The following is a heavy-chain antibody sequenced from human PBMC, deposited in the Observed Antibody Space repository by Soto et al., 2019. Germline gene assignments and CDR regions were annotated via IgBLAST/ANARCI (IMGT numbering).Heavy chain of an antibody. CDR2: ISYDGSNK. V-gene: IGHV3-30*18. CDR3: AKVDGGLRYFDWLSAHDAFDI. Sequence: GGSLRLSCAASGFTFSSYGMHWVRQAPGKGLEWVAVISYDGSNKYYADSVKGRFTISRDNSKNTLYLQMNSLRAEDTAVYYCAKVDGGLRYFDWLSAHDAFDIWGQGTMVTVSS. CDR1: GFTFSSYG. J-gene: IGHJ3*02. D-gene: IGHD3-9*01.